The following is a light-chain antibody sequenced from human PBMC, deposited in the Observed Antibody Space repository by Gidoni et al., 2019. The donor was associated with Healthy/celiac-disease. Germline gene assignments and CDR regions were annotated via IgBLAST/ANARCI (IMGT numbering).Light chain of an antibody. J-gene: IGLJ2*01. V-gene: IGLV1-44*01. CDR1: SSNIRSNT. CDR3: AAWDDSLNGPV. CDR2: SNN. Sequence: QSVLPQPPSASATPGQRVTISCSGSSSNIRSNTVNWYQQLPGTAPKLLIYSNNQRPSGVPDRFSGSKSGTSASLAISGLQSEDEADYYCAAWDDSLNGPVFGGGTKLTVL.